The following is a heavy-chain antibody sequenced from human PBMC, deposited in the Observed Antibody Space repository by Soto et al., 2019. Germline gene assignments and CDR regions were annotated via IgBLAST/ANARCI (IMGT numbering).Heavy chain of an antibody. Sequence: GGSLRLSCAASGFTFSSYWMHWVRQAPGKGLVWVSRINSDGSSTSYADSVKGRFTISRDNAKNTLYLQMNSLRAEDTAVYYCARDEDCTNGVCYTTSPVPFDDWGQGTLVTVSS. D-gene: IGHD2-8*01. CDR2: INSDGSST. CDR3: ARDEDCTNGVCYTTSPVPFDD. V-gene: IGHV3-74*01. J-gene: IGHJ4*02. CDR1: GFTFSSYW.